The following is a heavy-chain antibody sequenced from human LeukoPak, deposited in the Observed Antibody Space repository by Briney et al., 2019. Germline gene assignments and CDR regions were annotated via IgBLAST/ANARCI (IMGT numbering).Heavy chain of an antibody. V-gene: IGHV4-38-2*02. J-gene: IGHJ4*02. CDR1: GYSISSGYY. CDR2: IYHSGST. Sequence: SETLSLTCTVSGYSISSGYYWGWIRQPPGKVLEWIGSIYHSGSTYYNPSLKSRVTISVDTSKNQFSLKLSSVTAADTAVYYCASHSNYGYYFDYWGQGTLVTVCS. CDR3: ASHSNYGYYFDY. D-gene: IGHD4-11*01.